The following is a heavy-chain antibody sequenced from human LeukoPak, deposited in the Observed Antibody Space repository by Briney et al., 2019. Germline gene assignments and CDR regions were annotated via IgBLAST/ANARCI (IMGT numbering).Heavy chain of an antibody. V-gene: IGHV4-38-2*02. Sequence: PSETLSLTCTVSGYSISSGYYWGWIRQPPGKGLEWIGNIYHSEVTYHNPSLKSRVTISVDTSKNQFSLKLSSVTAADTALYYCAKHYMGSSYNHGLDCWGQGTLVTVSS. J-gene: IGHJ4*02. CDR3: AKHYMGSSYNHGLDC. CDR2: IYHSEVT. CDR1: GYSISSGYY. D-gene: IGHD3-10*01.